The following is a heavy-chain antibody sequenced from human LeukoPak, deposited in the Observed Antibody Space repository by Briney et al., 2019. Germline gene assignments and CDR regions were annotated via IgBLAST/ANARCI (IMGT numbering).Heavy chain of an antibody. Sequence: ASVRVSCKASGYTFTGYYMHWVRQAPGQGLEWMGWINPIIGGINYAQKFQGRVTMTRDTSISTAYMELSRLRSDDTAVYYCARDGVDVGYCSGGSCYDRDNWFDPWGQGTLVTVSS. CDR2: INPIIGGI. CDR1: GYTFTGYY. V-gene: IGHV1-2*02. J-gene: IGHJ5*02. D-gene: IGHD2-15*01. CDR3: ARDGVDVGYCSGGSCYDRDNWFDP.